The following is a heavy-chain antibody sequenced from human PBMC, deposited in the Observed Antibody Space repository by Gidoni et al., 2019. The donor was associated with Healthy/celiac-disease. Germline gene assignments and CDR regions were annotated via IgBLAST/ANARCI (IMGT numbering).Heavy chain of an antibody. CDR3: ARDQPYYYDSSGYYTDAFDI. J-gene: IGHJ3*02. Sequence: EVQLVESGGGLVKPGGSLRLPCAASGFTCNSYRLDWVCQAHGKWLEWVSSISSSSSYIYYADSVKGRFTISRDNAKNSLYLQMNSLRAEDTAVYYCARDQPYYYDSSGYYTDAFDIWGQGTMVTVSS. CDR2: ISSSSSYI. D-gene: IGHD3-22*01. V-gene: IGHV3-21*01. CDR1: GFTCNSYR.